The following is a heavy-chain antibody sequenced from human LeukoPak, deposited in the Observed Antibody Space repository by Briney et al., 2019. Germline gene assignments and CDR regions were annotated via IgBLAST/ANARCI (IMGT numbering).Heavy chain of an antibody. V-gene: IGHV4-30-2*01. D-gene: IGHD3-22*01. J-gene: IGHJ4*02. CDR3: ARYYYDSSGYFRYFDS. CDR1: GGSVSSGGYS. Sequence: PSETLSLTCAVSGGSVSSGGYSWSWIRQPPGKGLEWIGYIYHSGSTYYNPSLKSRVTISADRSKNQFSLNLSSVTAADTAVYYCARYYYDSSGYFRYFDSWGQGTLVTVSS. CDR2: IYHSGST.